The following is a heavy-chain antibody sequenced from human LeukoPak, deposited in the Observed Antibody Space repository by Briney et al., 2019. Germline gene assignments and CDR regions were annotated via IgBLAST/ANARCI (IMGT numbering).Heavy chain of an antibody. J-gene: IGHJ6*02. CDR2: MFTSGST. D-gene: IGHD1-14*01. V-gene: IGHV4-59*01. CDR1: AFTICSYY. Sequence: SETLSLTCTVSAFTICSYYWRWIRPPPGKGLEWIGYMFTSGSTNYNPSLKSRVTIPKDLSKNQFSLKLSSMTAADTAVYYCARDKVTSGGMDVWGQGTTVTVSS. CDR3: ARDKVTSGGMDV.